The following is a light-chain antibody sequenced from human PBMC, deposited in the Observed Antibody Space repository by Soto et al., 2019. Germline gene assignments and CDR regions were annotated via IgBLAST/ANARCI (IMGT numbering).Light chain of an antibody. CDR1: SSNIGAGYV. Sequence: QSALTQPPSVSGAPGQRVTISCTGSSSNIGAGYVYWYQQLPGTAPKLLIYGNSNRPSGVPDRFSGSKSGTSASLAITGLQAEDEADYYCQSYDSSLSGSVFGGGTKLTVL. V-gene: IGLV1-40*01. CDR2: GNS. J-gene: IGLJ3*02. CDR3: QSYDSSLSGSV.